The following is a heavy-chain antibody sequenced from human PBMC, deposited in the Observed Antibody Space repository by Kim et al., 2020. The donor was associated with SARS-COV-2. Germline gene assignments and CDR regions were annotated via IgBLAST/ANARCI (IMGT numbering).Heavy chain of an antibody. Sequence: SETLSLTCTVSGGSISSYYWSWIRQPPGKGLEWIGYIYYSGSTNYNASLKSRVTISVDTSKNQFSLKLSSVTAADTAVYYCARLYGYCSSTSCYYWFDPWGQGTLVTVSS. D-gene: IGHD2-2*01. CDR2: IYYSGST. V-gene: IGHV4-59*08. CDR1: GGSISSYY. J-gene: IGHJ5*02. CDR3: ARLYGYCSSTSCYYWFDP.